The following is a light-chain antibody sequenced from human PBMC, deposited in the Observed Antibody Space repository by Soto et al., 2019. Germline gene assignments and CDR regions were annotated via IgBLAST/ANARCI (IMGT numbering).Light chain of an antibody. V-gene: IGKV3D-15*01. CDR3: QQYNDWPPST. CDR1: QRVSSN. CDR2: GAS. Sequence: EVVMTQSPATLSVSPGERATLSCRASQRVSSNLAWYQQKPGQAPRLLIYGASIRATGIPARFSGGGSGTEFTLTISSLQSEEVAVYYFQQYNDWPPSTFGGGTKVEIK. J-gene: IGKJ4*01.